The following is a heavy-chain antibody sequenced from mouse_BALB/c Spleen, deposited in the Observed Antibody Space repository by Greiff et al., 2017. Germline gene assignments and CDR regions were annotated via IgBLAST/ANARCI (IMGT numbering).Heavy chain of an antibody. CDR1: GYTFTSYT. V-gene: IGHV1-4*01. J-gene: IGHJ2*01. D-gene: IGHD1-2*01. CDR2: INPSSGYT. CDR3: ANIGLRLRICDY. Sequence: QVQLKESGAELARPGASVKMSCKASGYTFTSYTMHWVQQRPGQGLEWIGYINPSSGYTNYNQKFKDKATLTADKSSSTAYMQLSSLTSEDSAVYYCANIGLRLRICDYWGQGTTLTVSS.